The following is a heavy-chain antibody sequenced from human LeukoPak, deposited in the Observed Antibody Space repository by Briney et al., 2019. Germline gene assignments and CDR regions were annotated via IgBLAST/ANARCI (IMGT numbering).Heavy chain of an antibody. CDR2: IKQDGSEK. V-gene: IGHV3-7*01. J-gene: IGHJ4*02. Sequence: RGSLRLSCAASGFTFTTYWMSWVRQAPGKGLEWVANIKQDGSEKYYVDSVKGRFTISRGNAKNSLYLQMNSLRAEDTAVYYCARGTYYDFWSGYYFDYWGQGTLVTVSS. CDR3: ARGTYYDFWSGYYFDY. D-gene: IGHD3-3*01. CDR1: GFTFTTYW.